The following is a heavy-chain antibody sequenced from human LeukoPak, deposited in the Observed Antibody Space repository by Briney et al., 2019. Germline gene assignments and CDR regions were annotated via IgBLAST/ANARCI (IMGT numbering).Heavy chain of an antibody. CDR2: ISSDGSRK. Sequence: GGSLRLSCAASGFTFATYGMYWVRQGPGKGLEWVAAISSDGSRKYYADSVKGRFTISRDNSKNTLYLQMNSLRAEDTALYYCARLADSSSWYNWFDPWGQGTLVTVSS. CDR3: ARLADSSSWYNWFDP. CDR1: GFTFATYG. V-gene: IGHV3-30*19. D-gene: IGHD6-13*01. J-gene: IGHJ5*02.